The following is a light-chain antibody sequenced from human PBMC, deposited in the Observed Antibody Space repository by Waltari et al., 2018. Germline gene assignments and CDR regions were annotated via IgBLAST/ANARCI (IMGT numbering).Light chain of an antibody. CDR2: DDS. CDR3: QVWDASSDLAAVV. CDR1: GSGRTS. V-gene: IGLV3-21*02. Sequence: SDGLTQPPSVSVAPGETATIPGGGNGSGRTSVHWNQQRPGQAPVLVVYDDSERPSAVPERFSGSNSGDTATLIISRVEAGDDADYYCQVWDASSDLAAVVFGGGTKLTVL. J-gene: IGLJ2*01.